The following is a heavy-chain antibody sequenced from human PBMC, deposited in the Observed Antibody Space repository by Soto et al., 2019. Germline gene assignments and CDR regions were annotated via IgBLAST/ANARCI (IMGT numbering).Heavy chain of an antibody. CDR1: GFMFSGFG. D-gene: IGHD3-10*01. CDR2: ISKDGTKK. V-gene: IGHV3-30*18. Sequence: QVHLVESGGGVVHPGRSLRLSCAASGFMFSGFGMHWVRQAPGKGLQWVAGISKDGTKKFYADSVNGRFTISRDNSKKMLYLQMNSLRAGDSAVYYCANPSGYYFGLRSHDEASDMWGQGTVVTVFS. J-gene: IGHJ3*02. CDR3: ANPSGYYFGLRSHDEASDM.